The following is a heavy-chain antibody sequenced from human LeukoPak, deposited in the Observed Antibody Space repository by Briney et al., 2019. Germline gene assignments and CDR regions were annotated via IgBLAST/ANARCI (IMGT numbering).Heavy chain of an antibody. J-gene: IGHJ6*03. CDR3: VRGSSTNCYGGNCFYYYMAV. D-gene: IGHD2-2*01. Sequence: GGSLRLSCAASGFTFSTYAMHWVRQAPGKGLEWVAVTSFDGTTKYYADSVKGRFTVSRDNSKNTLILQMNSLRAEDTAVYYCVRGSSTNCYGGNCFYYYMAVWGKGTTVTVSS. CDR2: TSFDGTTK. CDR1: GFTFSTYA. V-gene: IGHV3-30*04.